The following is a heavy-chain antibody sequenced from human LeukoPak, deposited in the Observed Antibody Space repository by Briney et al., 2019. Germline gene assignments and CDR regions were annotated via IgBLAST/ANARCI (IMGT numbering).Heavy chain of an antibody. D-gene: IGHD3-10*01. J-gene: IGHJ4*02. CDR1: GFTFSSYG. CDR2: ISYDGSNK. CDR3: AKGAGITMVRGVIGTYYFDY. V-gene: IGHV3-30*18. Sequence: QSGGSLRLSCAASGFTFSSYGMHWVRQAPGKGLEWVAVISYDGSNKYYADSVKGRFTISRDNSKNTLYLQMNRLRAEDTAVYYCAKGAGITMVRGVIGTYYFDYWGQGTLVTVSS.